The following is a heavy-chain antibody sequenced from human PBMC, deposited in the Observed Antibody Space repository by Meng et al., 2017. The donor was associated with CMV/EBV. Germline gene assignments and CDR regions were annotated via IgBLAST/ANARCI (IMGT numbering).Heavy chain of an antibody. CDR3: AKAISNYDYYYGMDV. V-gene: IGHV3-30*02. D-gene: IGHD4-11*01. CDR2: IRYDGSNK. Sequence: SGVTFSSYGMHWVRQAPGKGLEWVAFIRYDGSNKYYADSVKGRFTISRDNSKNTLYLQMNSLRAEDTAVYYCAKAISNYDYYYGMDVWGQGTTVTVSS. CDR1: GVTFSSYG. J-gene: IGHJ6*02.